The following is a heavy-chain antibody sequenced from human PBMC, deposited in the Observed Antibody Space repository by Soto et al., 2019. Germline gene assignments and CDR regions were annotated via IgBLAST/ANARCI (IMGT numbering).Heavy chain of an antibody. Sequence: GESLKISCKGSGYSFTSYWIGWVRQMPGKGLEWMGIIYPGDSDTRYSPSFQGQVTISADKSISTAYLQWSSLKASDTAMYYCARRGHYYDSSGYYSLPPDAFDIWGQGTMVTVSS. CDR1: GYSFTSYW. CDR3: ARRGHYYDSSGYYSLPPDAFDI. D-gene: IGHD3-22*01. J-gene: IGHJ3*02. V-gene: IGHV5-51*01. CDR2: IYPGDSDT.